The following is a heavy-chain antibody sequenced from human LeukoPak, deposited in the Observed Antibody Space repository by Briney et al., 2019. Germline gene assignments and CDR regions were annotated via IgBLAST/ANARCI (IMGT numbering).Heavy chain of an antibody. V-gene: IGHV3-30-3*01. J-gene: IGHJ4*02. Sequence: PGRSLRLSCAASGFTFSSYAMHWVRQAPGKGLEWVAVISYDGSNKYYADSVKGRFTISRDNSKNTLYLQMNSLRAEDTAVYYCAKGLEGYCSSTSCPYFDYWGQGTLVTVSS. CDR1: GFTFSSYA. D-gene: IGHD2-2*01. CDR2: ISYDGSNK. CDR3: AKGLEGYCSSTSCPYFDY.